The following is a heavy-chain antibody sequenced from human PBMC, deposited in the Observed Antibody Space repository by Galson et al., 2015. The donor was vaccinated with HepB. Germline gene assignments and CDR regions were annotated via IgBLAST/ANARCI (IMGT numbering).Heavy chain of an antibody. V-gene: IGHV5-51*01. D-gene: IGHD4-17*01. CDR1: GYSFSDYW. J-gene: IGHJ5*02. CDR3: ARQPHGDYAWFDP. Sequence: QSGAEVKKPGESLKISCKGSGYSFSDYWIAWVRQMPGKGLEWMGIIYPGDSETRYSPSFQGQVTISADKSISTAYLHWSSLKASDTAMYYCARQPHGDYAWFDPWGQGTLVTVSS. CDR2: IYPGDSET.